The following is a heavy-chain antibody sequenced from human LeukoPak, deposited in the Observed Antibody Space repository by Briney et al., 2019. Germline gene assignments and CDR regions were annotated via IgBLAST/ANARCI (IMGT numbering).Heavy chain of an antibody. V-gene: IGHV3-9*01. D-gene: IGHD5-12*01. CDR2: ISWNSGSI. Sequence: GRSLRLSCAASGFTFDDYAMHWVRQAPGKGLEWVSGISWNSGSIGYADSVKGRFTISRDNAKNSLYLQMNSLRAEDTALYYCAKGAGYETTYYFDYWGQGTLVTVSS. J-gene: IGHJ4*02. CDR3: AKGAGYETTYYFDY. CDR1: GFTFDDYA.